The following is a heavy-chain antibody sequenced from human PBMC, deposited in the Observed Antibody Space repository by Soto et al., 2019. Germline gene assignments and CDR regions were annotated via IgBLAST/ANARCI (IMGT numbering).Heavy chain of an antibody. CDR3: ARLFSGYSRSSSYYYYGMDV. D-gene: IGHD6-6*01. CDR2: IYYSGST. J-gene: IGHJ6*02. Sequence: ETLSLTCTVSGGSISSSSYYWGWIRQPPGKGLEWIGSIYYSGSTYYNPSLKSRVTISVDTSKNQFSLKLSSVTAADTAVYYCARLFSGYSRSSSYYYYGMDVWGQGTTVTVSS. CDR1: GGSISSSSYY. V-gene: IGHV4-39*01.